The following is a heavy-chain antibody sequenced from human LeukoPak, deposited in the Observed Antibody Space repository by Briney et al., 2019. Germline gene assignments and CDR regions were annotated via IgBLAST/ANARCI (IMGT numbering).Heavy chain of an antibody. V-gene: IGHV4-34*01. J-gene: IGHJ5*02. CDR3: ARGGPDSFANWFDP. D-gene: IGHD2-21*02. CDR2: INHSGST. CDR1: GGSFSGYY. Sequence: PSETLSLTCAVYGGSFSGYYWSWIRQPPGKGLEWIGKINHSGSTNYNPSLKSRVTISVDTSKNQFSLKLSSVTAADTAVYYCARGGPDSFANWFDPWGQGTLVTVSS.